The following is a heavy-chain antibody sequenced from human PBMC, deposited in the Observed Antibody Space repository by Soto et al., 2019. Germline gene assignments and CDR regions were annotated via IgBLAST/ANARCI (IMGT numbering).Heavy chain of an antibody. D-gene: IGHD5-12*01. CDR1: GGPISSGGYY. V-gene: IGHV4-39*01. CDR2: IYYSGST. J-gene: IGHJ4*02. Sequence: SETLSLTCTVSGGPISSGGYYWSWIRQHPGKGLEWIGYIYYSGSTYYNPSLKSRVTISADTSNNQFSLKLSSVTAADTAVYYCARHSGRWLQRNFDYWGQGILVTVSS. CDR3: ARHSGRWLQRNFDY.